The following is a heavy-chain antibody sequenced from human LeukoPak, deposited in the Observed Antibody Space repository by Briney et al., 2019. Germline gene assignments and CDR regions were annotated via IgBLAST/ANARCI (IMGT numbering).Heavy chain of an antibody. D-gene: IGHD3-10*01. J-gene: IGHJ6*02. CDR3: ARDPTMVRGVITYGMDV. CDR2: ISSSSSYI. Sequence: GGSLRLSCAASGFTFSSYSMNWVRQAPGKGLEWVSSISSSSSYIYYADSVKGRLTISRDNAKNSLYLQMNSLRAEDTAVYYCARDPTMVRGVITYGMDVWGQGTTVTVSS. CDR1: GFTFSSYS. V-gene: IGHV3-21*01.